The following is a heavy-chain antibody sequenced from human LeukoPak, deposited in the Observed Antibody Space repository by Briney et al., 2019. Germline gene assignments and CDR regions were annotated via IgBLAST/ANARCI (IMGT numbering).Heavy chain of an antibody. Sequence: PSETLSLTCTVSGGSISSYYWSWIRQPPGKGLEWIGYIYYSGSTNSNPSLQSRVTVSVDTSKNQFSLRLSSVTAADTGVYYCARHEPYYYVSSDYWGYYFDYWGQGTLVTVSS. V-gene: IGHV4-59*08. CDR1: GGSISSYY. CDR3: ARHEPYYYVSSDYWGYYFDY. J-gene: IGHJ4*02. D-gene: IGHD3-22*01. CDR2: IYYSGST.